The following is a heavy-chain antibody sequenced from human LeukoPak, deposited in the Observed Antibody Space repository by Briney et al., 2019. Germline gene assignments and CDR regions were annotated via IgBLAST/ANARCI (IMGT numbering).Heavy chain of an antibody. D-gene: IGHD3-22*01. J-gene: IGHJ4*02. V-gene: IGHV4-59*01. Sequence: SETLSLTRTVSGGSISSYYWSWIRQPPGKGLEWIGYIYYSGSTNYNPSLKSRVTISVDTSKNQFSLKLSSVTAADTAVYYCAAHYYDSFDYWGQGTLVTVSS. CDR3: AAHYYDSFDY. CDR2: IYYSGST. CDR1: GGSISSYY.